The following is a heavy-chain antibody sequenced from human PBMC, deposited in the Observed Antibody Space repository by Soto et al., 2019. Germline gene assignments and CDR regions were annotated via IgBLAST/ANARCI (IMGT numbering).Heavy chain of an antibody. CDR2: IYYSGST. V-gene: IGHV4-31*03. D-gene: IGHD3-3*02. Sequence: SETLSLTCTVSGGSISSGGYYWSWIRQHPGKGLEWIGYIYYSGSTYYNPSLKSRVTISVDTSKNQFSLKLSSVTAADTAVYYCARGETSKINWFDPWGQGTRVTVSS. CDR1: GGSISSGGYY. CDR3: ARGETSKINWFDP. J-gene: IGHJ5*02.